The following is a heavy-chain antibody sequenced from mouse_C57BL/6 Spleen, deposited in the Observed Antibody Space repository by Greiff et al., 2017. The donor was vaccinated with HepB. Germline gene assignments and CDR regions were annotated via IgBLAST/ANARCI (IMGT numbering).Heavy chain of an antibody. V-gene: IGHV1-74*01. CDR2: IHPSDSDT. J-gene: IGHJ2*01. CDR3: AIEDSLYGNYDY. D-gene: IGHD2-1*01. CDR1: GYTFTSYW. Sequence: QVHVKQPGAELVKPGASVKVSCKASGYTFTSYWMHWVKQRPGQGLEWIGRIHPSDSDTNYNQKFKGKATLTVDKSSSTAYMQLSSLTSEDSAVYYCAIEDSLYGNYDYWGQGTTLTVSS.